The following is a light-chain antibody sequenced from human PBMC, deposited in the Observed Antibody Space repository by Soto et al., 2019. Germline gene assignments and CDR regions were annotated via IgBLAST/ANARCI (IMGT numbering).Light chain of an antibody. Sequence: IMIPNTTGTLSKSPGAQATLSGRVSQSVSSSYLSRYQQKPVQAPRLRIYGASSRATGIPDRLSGSGSGTDFTLTISRLEPEDFAVYYFQQYGRSTQTVGQGTRLEI. CDR3: QQYGRSTQT. J-gene: IGKJ5*01. V-gene: IGKV3-20*01. CDR2: GAS. CDR1: QSVSSSY.